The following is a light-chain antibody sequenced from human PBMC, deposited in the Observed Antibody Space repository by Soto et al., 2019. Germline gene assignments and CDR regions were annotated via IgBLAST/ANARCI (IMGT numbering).Light chain of an antibody. V-gene: IGKV3-15*01. CDR2: GAR. J-gene: IGKJ4*01. Sequence: EIVMTQSPATLPVSPGERATLSCRATQIVNSKLAWYQQKPGQAPRLLIYGARTRATGIAARFSGSGSGTEFTLTISSLQSEDSAVYYCQQYNKWPLTFGGGTKVEIK. CDR3: QQYNKWPLT. CDR1: QIVNSK.